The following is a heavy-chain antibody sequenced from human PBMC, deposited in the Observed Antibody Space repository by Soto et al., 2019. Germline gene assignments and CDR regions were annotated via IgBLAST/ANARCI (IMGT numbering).Heavy chain of an antibody. CDR1: GYTFTSYG. J-gene: IGHJ5*02. V-gene: IGHV1-18*01. CDR3: AREKDYYDSSGYLGAPFDP. CDR2: ISAYNGNT. D-gene: IGHD3-22*01. Sequence: ASVKVSCKASGYTFTSYGISWVRQAPGQGLEWMGWISAYNGNTNYAQKLQGRVTMTTDTSTRTAYMELRSLRSDDTAVYYCAREKDYYDSSGYLGAPFDPWGQGTLVTVSS.